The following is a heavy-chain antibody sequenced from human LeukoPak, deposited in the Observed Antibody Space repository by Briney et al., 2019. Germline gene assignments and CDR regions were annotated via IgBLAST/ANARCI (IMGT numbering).Heavy chain of an antibody. CDR1: GFTFSSYW. J-gene: IGHJ6*02. V-gene: IGHV3-7*03. Sequence: GGSLRLSCAASGFTFSSYWMNWARQAPGKGLEWVASINHNGNVKYYVESVKGRFTISRDNAKNSLYLQMSNLRAEDTAVYFCARGGGLDVWGQGATVTVSS. CDR2: INHNGNVK. D-gene: IGHD3-16*01. CDR3: ARGGGLDV.